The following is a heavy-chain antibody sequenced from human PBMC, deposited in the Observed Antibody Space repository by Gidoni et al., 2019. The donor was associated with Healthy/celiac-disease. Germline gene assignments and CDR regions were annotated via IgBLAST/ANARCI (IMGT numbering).Heavy chain of an antibody. Sequence: QLQLQESGPGLVKPSETLSLTCTVSGGSISSSSYYWGWIRQPPGKGLEWIGSIYYSGSTYYNPSLKSRVTISVDTSKNQFSLKLSSVTAADTAVYYCATTASSGWHITNHGAFDIWGQGTMVTVSS. V-gene: IGHV4-39*01. CDR1: GGSISSSSYY. J-gene: IGHJ3*02. CDR3: ATTASSGWHITNHGAFDI. D-gene: IGHD6-19*01. CDR2: IYYSGST.